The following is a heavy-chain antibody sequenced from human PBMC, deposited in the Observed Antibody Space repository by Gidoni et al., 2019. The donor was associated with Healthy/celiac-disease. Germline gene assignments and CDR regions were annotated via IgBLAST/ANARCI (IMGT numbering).Heavy chain of an antibody. CDR2: INQSGST. CDR1: GGSFSGYY. J-gene: IGHJ6*02. CDR3: ARATVTVNYYYYGMDV. V-gene: IGHV4-34*01. Sequence: QVQLQQWGAGLLKPSETLSITCAVYGGSFSGYYWSWIRPPPGRGLEWIGEINQSGSTNYNPSLNSRVTISVDTSKNQFSLKLSSVTAADTAVYYCARATVTVNYYYYGMDVWGQGTTVTVSS. D-gene: IGHD4-17*01.